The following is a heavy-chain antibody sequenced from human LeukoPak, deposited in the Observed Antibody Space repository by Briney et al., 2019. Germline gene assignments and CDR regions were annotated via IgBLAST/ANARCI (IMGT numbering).Heavy chain of an antibody. J-gene: IGHJ4*02. D-gene: IGHD3-22*01. CDR1: GFTFSSYG. CDR3: ARASSSGPPGDYCDH. Sequence: GGSLRLSCAASGFTFSSYGMHWVRQAPGKGLEWVAVISYDGSNKYYADSVKGRFTISRDNSKNTLYLQMNSLRVDDTAVYHCARASSSGPPGDYCDHWGQGTLVTVSS. V-gene: IGHV3-30*03. CDR2: ISYDGSNK.